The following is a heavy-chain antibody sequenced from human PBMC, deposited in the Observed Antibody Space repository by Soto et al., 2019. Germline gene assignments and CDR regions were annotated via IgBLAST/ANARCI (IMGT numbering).Heavy chain of an antibody. Sequence: PSETLSLTCAVYGGSFSGYYWSWIRQPPGKGLEWIGEINHSGSTNYNPSLKSRVTISVDTSKNQFSLKLSSVTAADTAVYYCARAVGDWLVQDSYYGMDVWGHGTTVTVSS. D-gene: IGHD6-6*01. J-gene: IGHJ6*02. V-gene: IGHV4-34*01. CDR3: ARAVGDWLVQDSYYGMDV. CDR2: INHSGST. CDR1: GGSFSGYY.